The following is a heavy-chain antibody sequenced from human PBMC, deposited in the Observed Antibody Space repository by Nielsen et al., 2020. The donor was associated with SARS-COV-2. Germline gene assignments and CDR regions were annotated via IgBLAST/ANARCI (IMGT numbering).Heavy chain of an antibody. CDR3: ARRGQLQRDDAFDI. J-gene: IGHJ3*02. Sequence: WVRQAPGQGLEWMGGIIPIFGTANYAQKFQGRVTITADESTSTAYMELSSLRSEDTAVYYCARRGQLQRDDAFDIWGQGTMVTVSS. CDR2: IIPIFGTA. D-gene: IGHD2-2*01. V-gene: IGHV1-69*01.